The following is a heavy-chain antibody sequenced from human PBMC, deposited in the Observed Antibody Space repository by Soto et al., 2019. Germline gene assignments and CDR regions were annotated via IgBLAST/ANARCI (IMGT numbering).Heavy chain of an antibody. CDR1: GYTFTGYY. CDR2: INPNSGGT. D-gene: IGHD4-4*01. CDR3: ARADDYSNYDRYFDY. V-gene: IGHV1-2*02. J-gene: IGHJ4*02. Sequence: ASVKVSCKASGYTFTGYYMHWVRQAPGQGLEWMGWINPNSGGTNYAQKFQGRVTVTRDTSISTAYMELSRLRSDDTAVYYCARADDYSNYDRYFDYWGQGTLVTVSS.